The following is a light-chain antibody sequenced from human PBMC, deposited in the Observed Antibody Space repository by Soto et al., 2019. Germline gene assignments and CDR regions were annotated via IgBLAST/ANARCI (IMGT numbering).Light chain of an antibody. CDR2: FAS. CDR3: QQYDKWTRT. Sequence: EIVMTQSPATLSVYPGERAALSCRASQSVSTNLAWYQQKPGQHPRLLIYFASTRATAVPARFTAGGSGTEFNLTISSLQSDDLAVYYCQQYDKWTRTFGQGTKVDIK. V-gene: IGKV3-15*01. CDR1: QSVSTN. J-gene: IGKJ1*01.